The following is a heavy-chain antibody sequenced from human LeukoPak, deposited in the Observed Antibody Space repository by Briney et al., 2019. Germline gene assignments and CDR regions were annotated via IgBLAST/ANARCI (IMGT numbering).Heavy chain of an antibody. Sequence: ASVKVSCKASGGTFSSYAISWVRQAPGQGLEWMGGTIPIFGTAYYAQKFQGRVTITADESTSTAYMELSSLRSEDTAVYYCARACGGGSCRRNWFDPWGQGTLVTVSS. V-gene: IGHV1-69*13. CDR1: GGTFSSYA. D-gene: IGHD2-15*01. J-gene: IGHJ5*02. CDR2: TIPIFGTA. CDR3: ARACGGGSCRRNWFDP.